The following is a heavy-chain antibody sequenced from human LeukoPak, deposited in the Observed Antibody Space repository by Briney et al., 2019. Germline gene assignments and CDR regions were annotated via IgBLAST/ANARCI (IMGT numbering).Heavy chain of an antibody. V-gene: IGHV1-2*04. D-gene: IGHD2-2*01. CDR2: INPNSGGT. CDR3: ARDPYCSSTSCYNRFDP. J-gene: IGHJ5*02. Sequence: ASVKVSCKASGYTFTGYYMHWVRQAPGQGLEWMGWINPNSGGTNYAQKFQGWVTMTRDTSISTAYMELSRLRSDDTAVYYCARDPYCSSTSCYNRFDPWGQGTLVTVSS. CDR1: GYTFTGYY.